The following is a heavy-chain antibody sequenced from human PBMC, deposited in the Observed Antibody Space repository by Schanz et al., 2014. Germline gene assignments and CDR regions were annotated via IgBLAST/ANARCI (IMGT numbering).Heavy chain of an antibody. CDR1: GFTFSTYA. D-gene: IGHD3-9*01. Sequence: VQLLQSGGALVQPGGSLRLSCSASGFTFSTYAMSWARQTPGKGLEWVSGIGGSGDSTHYADSVKGRFTISRDNSKNTLYLQMNSLRAEDTAVYYCAKDHAGSDILTALGNWGQGTLVTVSS. V-gene: IGHV3-23*01. CDR2: IGGSGDST. J-gene: IGHJ4*02. CDR3: AKDHAGSDILTALGN.